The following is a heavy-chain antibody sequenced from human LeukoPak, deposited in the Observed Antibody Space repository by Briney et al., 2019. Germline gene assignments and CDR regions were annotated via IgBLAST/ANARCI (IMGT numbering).Heavy chain of an antibody. CDR3: ARAVEMATNTFDY. CDR1: GGSISSSSYY. J-gene: IGHJ4*02. D-gene: IGHD5-24*01. V-gene: IGHV4-39*01. Sequence: SQTLSLTCTVSGGSISSSSYYWGWIRQPPGKGLEWIGGIYYSGSTYYNPSLKSRVTISVDTSKNQFSLKLSSVTAADTAVYYCARAVEMATNTFDYWGQGTLVTVSS. CDR2: IYYSGST.